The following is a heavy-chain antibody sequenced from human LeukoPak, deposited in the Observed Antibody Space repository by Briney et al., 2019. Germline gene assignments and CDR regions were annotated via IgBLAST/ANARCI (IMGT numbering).Heavy chain of an antibody. CDR3: AKVGYDSSGYYLFDY. V-gene: IGHV3-9*01. Sequence: GRSLRLSCAASGFTFDDYAMHWVRQAPGKGLEWVSGISWNSGSIGYADSVKGRFTISGDNAKNSLYLQMNSLRTEDTALYYCAKVGYDSSGYYLFDYWGQGTLVTVSS. CDR2: ISWNSGSI. CDR1: GFTFDDYA. J-gene: IGHJ4*02. D-gene: IGHD3-22*01.